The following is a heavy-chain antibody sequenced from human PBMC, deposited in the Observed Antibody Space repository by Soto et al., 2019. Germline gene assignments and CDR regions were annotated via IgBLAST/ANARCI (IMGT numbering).Heavy chain of an antibody. V-gene: IGHV3-11*01. D-gene: IGHD4-17*01. J-gene: IGHJ6*03. CDR3: AREVYGDYLMDLGYYMDV. Sequence: GGSLRLYCAASGFTFSDYYMSWIRQAPGKGLEWVSYISSSGSTIYYADSLKGRFTISRDNAKNSQYLQMNNLRAEDTAVYYCAREVYGDYLMDLGYYMDVWGKGTTVTVSS. CDR2: ISSSGSTI. CDR1: GFTFSDYY.